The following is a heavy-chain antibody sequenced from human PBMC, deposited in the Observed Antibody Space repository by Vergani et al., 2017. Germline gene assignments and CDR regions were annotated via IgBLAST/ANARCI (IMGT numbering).Heavy chain of an antibody. CDR1: GLTLNQYG. V-gene: IGHV3-33*01. CDR2: TWYDGINK. J-gene: IGHJ5*02. Sequence: QVQLVESGGGVVQPGGSLRLSCAASGLTLNQYGMHGVRQAPGKGLEWGAVTWYDGINKQYADSVKGRFTISRDNSKSTMYLQMNSLRDEDTGVYYCARDLRLLYNRFDPWGQGTLVTVSA. CDR3: ARDLRLLYNRFDP. D-gene: IGHD1-14*01.